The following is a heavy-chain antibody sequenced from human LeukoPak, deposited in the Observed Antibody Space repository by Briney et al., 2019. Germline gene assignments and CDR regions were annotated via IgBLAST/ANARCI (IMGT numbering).Heavy chain of an antibody. CDR1: GFTFSSYG. CDR2: IWYDGSNK. D-gene: IGHD6-13*01. J-gene: IGHJ3*02. CDR3: AKYMYSSNWYCPFDI. Sequence: GGSLRLSCAASGFTFSSYGMHWVRQAPGKGLEWVAVIWYDGSNKYYADSVKGRFTISRDNSENTLYLQMSTLRAEDTAVYYCAKYMYSSNWYCPFDIWGQGTMVTVSS. V-gene: IGHV3-33*06.